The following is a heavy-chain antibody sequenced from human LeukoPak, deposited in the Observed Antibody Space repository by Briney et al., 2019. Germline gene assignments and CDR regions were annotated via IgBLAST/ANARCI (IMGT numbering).Heavy chain of an antibody. Sequence: SETLSLTCTVSGGSISSSSYYWGWIRQPPGKGLEWIGSIYYSGSTYYNPSLKSRVTISVDTSKNQFSLKLSSVTAADTAVYYCARLRGPFPYYWGQGTLVTVSS. V-gene: IGHV4-39*01. CDR3: ARLRGPFPYY. CDR2: IYYSGST. J-gene: IGHJ4*02. CDR1: GGSISSSSYY. D-gene: IGHD2-21*01.